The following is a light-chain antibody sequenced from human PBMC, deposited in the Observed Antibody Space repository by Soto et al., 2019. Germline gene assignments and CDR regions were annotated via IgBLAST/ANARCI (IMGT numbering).Light chain of an antibody. V-gene: IGKV3-20*01. CDR3: QQYGRSPLT. CDR2: GAS. CDR1: QSVSSNY. Sequence: DIVLTQSPGTLSLSPGEGATLSCRASQSVSSNYLAWYQQEPGRAPRLLIYGASTRATGIPDRFSGSGSGTDFTLTINRLEPEDFAVYYCQQYGRSPLTFGGGTKVEIK. J-gene: IGKJ4*01.